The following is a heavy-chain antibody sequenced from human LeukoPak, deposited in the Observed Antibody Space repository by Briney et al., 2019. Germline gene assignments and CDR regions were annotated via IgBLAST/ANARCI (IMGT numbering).Heavy chain of an antibody. V-gene: IGHV3-30*04. D-gene: IGHD1-26*01. CDR3: AKRGGVGARYYFDY. CDR1: GFTFSSYA. J-gene: IGHJ4*02. Sequence: GRSLTLSCAASGFTFSSYAMHWVRQAPGKGLEWVAVISYDGSNKYYADSVKGRFTISRDNSKNTLYLQMNSLRAEDTAVYYCAKRGGVGARYYFDYWGQGTLVTVSS. CDR2: ISYDGSNK.